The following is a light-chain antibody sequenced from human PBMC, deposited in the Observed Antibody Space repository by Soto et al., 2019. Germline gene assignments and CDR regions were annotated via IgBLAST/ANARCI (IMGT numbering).Light chain of an antibody. CDR1: SSDVGAYNY. J-gene: IGLJ1*01. V-gene: IGLV2-14*01. Sequence: QSVLTQPASVSGSPGQSITISCTGTSSDVGAYNYDSWYQQYPGEAPKVIIYDVSHRPAGVSNRFSGSKSGNTASLTISGLQTQDEADYYCSSYTSATTYVFGTGTRSP. CDR2: DVS. CDR3: SSYTSATTYV.